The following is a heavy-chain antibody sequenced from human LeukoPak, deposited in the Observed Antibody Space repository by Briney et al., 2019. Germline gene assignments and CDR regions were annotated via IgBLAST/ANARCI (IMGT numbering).Heavy chain of an antibody. V-gene: IGHV3-43*01. Sequence: GGSLRLSCAASGFTFDDCTMHWVRQAPGKGLEWVSLISWDGGSTYYADSVKGRFTISRDNSKNSLYLQMNSLRTEDTALYYCAKGSPHYYYMDVWGKGTTVTVSS. CDR3: AKGSPHYYYMDV. CDR1: GFTFDDCT. CDR2: ISWDGGST. J-gene: IGHJ6*03.